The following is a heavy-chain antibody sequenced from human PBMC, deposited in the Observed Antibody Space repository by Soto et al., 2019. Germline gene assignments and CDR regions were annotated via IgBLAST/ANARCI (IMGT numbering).Heavy chain of an antibody. V-gene: IGHV1-8*01. Sequence: ASVKVSCKASGYTFTSYYINWVRQATGQGLEWMGWMNPNSGNTGYAQKFQGRVTMSRNTSISTAYMELSSLRSEDTAVYYCAREGGYSYGFDYWGQGTLVTVSS. CDR2: MNPNSGNT. D-gene: IGHD5-18*01. CDR1: GYTFTSYY. J-gene: IGHJ4*02. CDR3: AREGGYSYGFDY.